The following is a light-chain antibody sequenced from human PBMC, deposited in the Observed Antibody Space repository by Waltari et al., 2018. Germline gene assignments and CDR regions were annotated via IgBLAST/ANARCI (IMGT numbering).Light chain of an antibody. CDR3: QQSDTNPIA. J-gene: IGKJ5*01. V-gene: IGKV1-39*01. CDR1: QSVTGY. CDR2: EAS. Sequence: DIQMTQSPSSLSASVGDRVTISCRASQSVTGYLNWYQQKPGKAPKLLIYEASRWHSGVPSRFSGSQSGTDFTLTISFLQPEDFATYYCQQSDTNPIAFGQGTRLEIK.